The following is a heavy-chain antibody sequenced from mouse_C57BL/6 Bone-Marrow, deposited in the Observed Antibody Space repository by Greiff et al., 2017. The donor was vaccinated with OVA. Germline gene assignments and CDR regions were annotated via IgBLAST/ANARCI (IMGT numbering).Heavy chain of an antibody. V-gene: IGHV1-53*01. D-gene: IGHD1-1*01. J-gene: IGHJ1*03. Sequence: QVQLQQPGTELVKPGASVKLSCKASGYTFTSYWMHWVKQRPGQGLEWIGNINPSNGGTNYNEKFKSKATLTVDKSSSTAYMQLSNLTSEDAAVYECARPGSSYWYFDVWGTGTTVTVSA. CDR2: INPSNGGT. CDR3: ARPGSSYWYFDV. CDR1: GYTFTSYW.